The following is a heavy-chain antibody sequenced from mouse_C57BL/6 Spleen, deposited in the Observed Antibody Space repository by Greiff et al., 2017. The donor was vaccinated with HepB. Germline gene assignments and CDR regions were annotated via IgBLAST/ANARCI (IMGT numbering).Heavy chain of an antibody. V-gene: IGHV1-81*01. CDR2: IYPRSGNT. CDR3: AQRNDYDVWFDY. Sequence: VKLVESGAELARPGASVKLSCKASGYTFTSYGISWVKQRTGQGLEWIGEIYPRSGNTYYNEKFKGKATLTADKSSSTAYMELRSLTSEDSAVYFCAQRNDYDVWFDYWGQGTLVTVSA. D-gene: IGHD2-4*01. CDR1: GYTFTSYG. J-gene: IGHJ3*01.